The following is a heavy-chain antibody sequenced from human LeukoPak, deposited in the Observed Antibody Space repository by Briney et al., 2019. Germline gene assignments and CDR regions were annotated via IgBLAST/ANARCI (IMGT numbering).Heavy chain of an antibody. Sequence: GGSLRLSCAASGFTFSTYSMNWVRQAPGKGLEWVSYITGSSSTIYYADSVKGRFTISRDNAKDSLYLQMNSLRDEDTAVYYCARSVAHFYYRGQGTLVSVSS. CDR1: GFTFSTYS. J-gene: IGHJ4*02. D-gene: IGHD5-12*01. CDR2: ITGSSSTI. CDR3: ARSVAHFYY. V-gene: IGHV3-48*02.